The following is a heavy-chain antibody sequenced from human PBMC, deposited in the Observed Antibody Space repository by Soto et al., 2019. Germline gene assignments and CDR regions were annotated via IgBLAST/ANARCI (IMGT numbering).Heavy chain of an antibody. CDR2: VYFSGSN. J-gene: IGHJ4*02. Sequence: QVQLQESGPGLVRPSETLSLTCTVSGESINGYYWSWIRQPPGKGLEWIGYVYFSGSNNYNPSLKSVVTISVNTSKQQVSLRLSSVTAADTAVYYCARSIATPGTNIEYWGQGTLVTVSS. CDR3: ARSIATPGTNIEY. CDR1: GESINGYY. V-gene: IGHV4-59*01. D-gene: IGHD6-13*01.